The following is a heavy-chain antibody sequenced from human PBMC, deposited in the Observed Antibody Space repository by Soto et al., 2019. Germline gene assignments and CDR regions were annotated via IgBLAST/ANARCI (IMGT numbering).Heavy chain of an antibody. CDR3: AREKTSYGMDV. Sequence: QVQLVQSGAEVKKPGASVKVSCKASGYTFTSYDINWGRQATGQGLEWMGWMNTNSGNTGYAQKFQGRVTMTRNTSLSTAYLELRSLRSEDTAVDYCAREKTSYGMDVWGQGTTVTVSS. V-gene: IGHV1-8*01. J-gene: IGHJ6*02. CDR2: MNTNSGNT. CDR1: GYTFTSYD.